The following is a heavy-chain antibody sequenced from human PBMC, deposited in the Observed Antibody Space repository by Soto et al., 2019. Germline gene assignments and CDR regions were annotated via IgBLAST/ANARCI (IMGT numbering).Heavy chain of an antibody. J-gene: IGHJ5*02. CDR3: ARHHGPTTSENWFDP. Sequence: QVHLVQSGVEVKTPGASVKVSCQASGYTFFTYDISWVRQAPGQGLEGMGWISTYSGDTKYEQQFQGRITMTTDTSTTTAYLELRSLRSDDTAVYYCARHHGPTTSENWFDPWGQGTLVTVSS. CDR1: GYTFFTYD. V-gene: IGHV1-18*01. D-gene: IGHD5-12*01. CDR2: ISTYSGDT.